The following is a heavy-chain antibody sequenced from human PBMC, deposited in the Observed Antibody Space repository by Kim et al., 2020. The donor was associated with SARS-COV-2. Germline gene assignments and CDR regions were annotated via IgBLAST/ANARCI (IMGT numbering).Heavy chain of an antibody. CDR1: GGSFSGYY. V-gene: IGHV4-34*01. Sequence: SETLSLICAVYGGSFSGYYWSWIRQPPGKGLEWIGEINHSGSTNYNPSLKSRVTISVDTSKNQFSLKLSSVTAADTAVYYCARGLSRQRITMVRGGYYYFDYWGQGTLVTVSS. CDR3: ARGLSRQRITMVRGGYYYFDY. CDR2: INHSGST. D-gene: IGHD3-10*01. J-gene: IGHJ4*02.